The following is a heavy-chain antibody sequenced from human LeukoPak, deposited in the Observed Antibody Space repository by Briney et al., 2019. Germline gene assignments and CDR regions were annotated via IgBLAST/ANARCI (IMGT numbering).Heavy chain of an antibody. CDR1: GFTFSSYG. Sequence: GGSLRLSCAASGFTFSSYGMHWVRQAPGKGLEWVSYISYSRSAIYYTDSVKGRFTISRDDAKNSLYLQMNSLRAGDTAVYYCARDLRAKIGGYYGEFGYWGQGTLVTVSS. CDR3: ARDLRAKIGGYYGEFGY. V-gene: IGHV3-48*01. CDR2: ISYSRSAI. J-gene: IGHJ4*02. D-gene: IGHD3-22*01.